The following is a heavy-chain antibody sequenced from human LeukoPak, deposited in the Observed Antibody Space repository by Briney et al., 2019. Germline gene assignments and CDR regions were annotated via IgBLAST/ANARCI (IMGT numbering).Heavy chain of an antibody. V-gene: IGHV4-59*01. D-gene: IGHD6-13*01. Sequence: SETLSLTCTVSGGSISSYYWSWIRQPPGKGLEWIGYIYYSGSTNYNPSLKSRVTISVDTSKHQFSLKLSSVTAADTAVYYCARDRQQFGTRYFDYWGQGTLVTVSS. J-gene: IGHJ4*02. CDR3: ARDRQQFGTRYFDY. CDR2: IYYSGST. CDR1: GGSISSYY.